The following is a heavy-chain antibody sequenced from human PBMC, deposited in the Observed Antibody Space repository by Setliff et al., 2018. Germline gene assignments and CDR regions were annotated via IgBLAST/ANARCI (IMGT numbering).Heavy chain of an antibody. V-gene: IGHV3-30*04. CDR3: ARSSGGNYEAYFDY. CDR1: GFLYSNNA. J-gene: IGHJ4*02. Sequence: PGGSLRLSCAASGFLYSNNAFHWVRQTPGKGLEWVAVISYDGTITHYVDSVKGRFSISRDNSQNTLYLQMNSLSPEDTALYYCARSSGGNYEAYFDYWGQGTLVTVSS. CDR2: ISYDGTIT. D-gene: IGHD2-15*01.